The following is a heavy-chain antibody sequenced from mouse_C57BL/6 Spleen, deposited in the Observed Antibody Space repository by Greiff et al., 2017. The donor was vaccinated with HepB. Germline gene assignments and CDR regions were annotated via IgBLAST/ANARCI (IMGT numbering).Heavy chain of an antibody. CDR1: GYTFTSYW. D-gene: IGHD3-2*02. J-gene: IGHJ4*01. Sequence: QVHVKQPGTELVKPGASVKLSCKASGYTFTSYWMYWVKQRPGQGLEWIGNINPSNGGTNYNEKFKSKATLTVDKSSSTAYMQLSSLTSEDSAVYYCARFQGLPYAMDYWGQGTSVTVSS. CDR3: ARFQGLPYAMDY. CDR2: INPSNGGT. V-gene: IGHV1-53*01.